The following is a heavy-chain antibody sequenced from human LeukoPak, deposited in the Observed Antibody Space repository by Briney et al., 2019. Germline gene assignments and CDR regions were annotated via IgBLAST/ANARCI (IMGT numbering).Heavy chain of an antibody. D-gene: IGHD6-13*01. CDR3: ARAPGIAAAGHHYYYGMDV. V-gene: IGHV4-30-4*01. CDR1: GGSISSGDYY. J-gene: IGHJ6*02. Sequence: PSETLSLTCTVSGGSISSGDYYWSWIRQPPGKGLEWIGYIYYSGSTYYNPSLKSRVTISVDTSKNQFSLKLSSVTAAGTAVYYCARAPGIAAAGHHYYYGMDVWGQGTTVTVSS. CDR2: IYYSGST.